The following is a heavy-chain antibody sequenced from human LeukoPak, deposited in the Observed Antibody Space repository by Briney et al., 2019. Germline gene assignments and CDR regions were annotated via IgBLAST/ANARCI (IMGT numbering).Heavy chain of an antibody. Sequence: ASVKVSCKASGYTFTSYYMHWVRQAPGQGLEWMGRINPNSGGTNYAQKFQGRVTMTRDTSISTAYMELSRLRSDDTAVYYCASSMVRGVYFDYWGQGTLVTVSS. CDR2: INPNSGGT. J-gene: IGHJ4*02. CDR1: GYTFTSYY. V-gene: IGHV1-2*06. CDR3: ASSMVRGVYFDY. D-gene: IGHD3-10*01.